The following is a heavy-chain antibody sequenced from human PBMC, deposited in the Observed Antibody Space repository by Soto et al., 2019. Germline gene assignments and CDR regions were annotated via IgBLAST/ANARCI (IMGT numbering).Heavy chain of an antibody. CDR1: GGSFSGYY. Sequence: SETLSLTCAVYGGSFSGYYWSWIRQPPGKGLEWIGEINHSGSTNYNPSLKSRVTISVDTSKNQFSLKLSSVTAADTAVYYCAKLHGYCISSSCHGHYAMDVWGQGTTVTVSS. CDR3: AKLHGYCISSSCHGHYAMDV. V-gene: IGHV4-34*01. J-gene: IGHJ6*02. CDR2: INHSGST. D-gene: IGHD2-2*01.